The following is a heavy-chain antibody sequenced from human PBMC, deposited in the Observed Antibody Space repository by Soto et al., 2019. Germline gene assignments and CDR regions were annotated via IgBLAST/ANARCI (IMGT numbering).Heavy chain of an antibody. CDR2: ISWNSGAI. CDR1: GFSFDDYG. J-gene: IGHJ4*02. V-gene: IGHV3-9*01. D-gene: IGHD2-2*03. Sequence: EVQLVESGGGSVQPGRSLRLSCAASGFSFDDYGMHWVRQGPGKGLEWVSCISWNSGAIYYADSVKGRFTISRDNAKRSLYLQMNSLRTDDTALYYCAKDNDLDRDGPFDYWGQGILVTVSS. CDR3: AKDNDLDRDGPFDY.